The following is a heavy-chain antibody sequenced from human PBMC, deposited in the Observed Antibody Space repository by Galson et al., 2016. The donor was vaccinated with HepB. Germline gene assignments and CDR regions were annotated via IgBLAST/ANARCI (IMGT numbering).Heavy chain of an antibody. CDR3: AKQPTLRMTMRLVAQAYYFQS. J-gene: IGHJ4*02. CDR2: IGGSGSTT. CDR1: GFTFNNYA. D-gene: IGHD3-22*01. Sequence: SLRLSCAASGFTFNNYALSWVRQAPGKGLEWVSGIGGSGSTTTYADSVRGRFTISRDNSRNMLSLQMNSLRAEDSAVYYCAKQPTLRMTMRLVAQAYYFQSWGQGTLVTVSS. V-gene: IGHV3-23*01.